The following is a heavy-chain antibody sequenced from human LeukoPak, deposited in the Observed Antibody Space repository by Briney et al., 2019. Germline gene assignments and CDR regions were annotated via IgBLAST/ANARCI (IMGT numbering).Heavy chain of an antibody. CDR3: AKRGVVIRVILVGFHKEAYYFDS. V-gene: IGHV3-23*01. D-gene: IGHD3-22*01. CDR2: ISGSGGGT. Sequence: GGSLRLSCAVSGITLSNYGMSWVRRAPGKGLEWVAGISGSGGGTNYADSVKGRFTISRDNPQNTLYLQMNGLSAEDTAVYFCAKRGVVIRVILVGFHKEAYYFDSWGQGALVTVSS. CDR1: GITLSNYG. J-gene: IGHJ4*02.